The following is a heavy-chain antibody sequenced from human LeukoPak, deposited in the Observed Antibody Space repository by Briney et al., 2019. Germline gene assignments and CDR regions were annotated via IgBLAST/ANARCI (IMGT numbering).Heavy chain of an antibody. Sequence: KPSETLSLTCAVSGYSICSGYYWGWIRQPPGKGLEWIGSIYHSGSTYYNPSLKSRVTISVDTSKNQFSLKLSSVTAADTAVYYCARTRREYQLLSFDYWGQGTLVTVSS. V-gene: IGHV4-38-2*01. D-gene: IGHD2-2*01. CDR3: ARTRREYQLLSFDY. CDR1: GYSICSGYY. J-gene: IGHJ4*02. CDR2: IYHSGST.